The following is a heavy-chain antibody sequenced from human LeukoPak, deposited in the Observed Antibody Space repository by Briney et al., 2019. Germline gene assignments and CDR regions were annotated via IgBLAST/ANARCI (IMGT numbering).Heavy chain of an antibody. CDR3: ARGSPRLLWFGESYFDY. CDR2: INHSGST. D-gene: IGHD3-10*01. V-gene: IGHV4-34*01. Sequence: SETLSLTCAVYGGSFSGYYWSWIRQPPGKGLEWIGEINHSGSTNYNPSLKSRVTISVDTSKNQFSPKLSSVTAADTAVYYCARGSPRLLWFGESYFDYWGQGTLVTVSS. J-gene: IGHJ4*02. CDR1: GGSFSGYY.